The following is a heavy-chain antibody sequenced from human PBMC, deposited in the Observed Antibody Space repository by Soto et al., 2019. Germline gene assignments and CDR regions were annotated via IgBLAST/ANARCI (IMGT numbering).Heavy chain of an antibody. V-gene: IGHV2-26*01. CDR3: ARAAGGYGWFDP. CDR1: TFSVSNARMG. Sequence: QVTLNESGPVVFKPTETLTLTCTVSTFSVSNARMGVSWIRQPPGKPLEWLAHIFSTDEKTYSSSLKSRLTIYSDNPKDPVVLPRSITDPVETPTYYSARAAGGYGWFDPCGKGTVVPVST. D-gene: IGHD6-25*01. CDR2: IFSTDEK. J-gene: IGHJ5*02.